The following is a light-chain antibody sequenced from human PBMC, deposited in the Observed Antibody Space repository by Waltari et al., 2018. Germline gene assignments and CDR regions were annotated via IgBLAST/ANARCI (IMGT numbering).Light chain of an antibody. CDR2: DAS. Sequence: EIVLTQSPATLSLSPGERATLSCGASQSVSRSYLAWYQHKPGLAPRLLIYDASTRATGIPDRFSGSGSGTDFTLTISRLEPEDFAVFYCQQFDSFPYTFGQGTKLEIK. CDR1: QSVSRSY. CDR3: QQFDSFPYT. J-gene: IGKJ2*01. V-gene: IGKV3D-20*01.